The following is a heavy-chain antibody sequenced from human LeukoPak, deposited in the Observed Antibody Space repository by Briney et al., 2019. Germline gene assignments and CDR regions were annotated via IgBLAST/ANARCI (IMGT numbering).Heavy chain of an antibody. CDR2: ISGGGYNT. CDR3: AKDRIVVVSNAEYFQH. J-gene: IGHJ1*01. Sequence: GGSLRLSCAASGFTFVSYAMSWVRQAPGKGLEWVSAISGGGYNTYYADSVKGRFTISRDNSRNTLYLQMNSLRAEDTAVYYCAKDRIVVVSNAEYFQHWGQGTLVTVSS. CDR1: GFTFVSYA. V-gene: IGHV3-23*01. D-gene: IGHD3-22*01.